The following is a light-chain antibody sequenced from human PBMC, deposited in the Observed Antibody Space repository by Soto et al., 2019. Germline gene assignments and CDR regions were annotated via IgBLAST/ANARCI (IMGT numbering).Light chain of an antibody. Sequence: EIVMTQSPLTLPVTPGEPASISCRSSQSLLYNNTYNYLDWYVQKPGQSPQLLIYFGSNRAPGVPDRFSGSGSGTEFTLTISSLQPDDFATYYCQQYNDYWTFGQGTKV. CDR1: QSLLYNNTYNY. V-gene: IGKV2-28*01. CDR3: QQYNDYWT. J-gene: IGKJ1*01. CDR2: FGS.